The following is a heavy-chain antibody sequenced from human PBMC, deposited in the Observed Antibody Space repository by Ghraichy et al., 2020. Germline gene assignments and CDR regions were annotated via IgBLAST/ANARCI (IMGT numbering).Heavy chain of an antibody. CDR1: GFTFDDYT. V-gene: IGHV3-49*03. CDR3: SRDLLGATLDAFDI. J-gene: IGHJ3*02. D-gene: IGHD1-26*01. CDR2: IRSKAYGGAT. Sequence: GGSLRLSCTTSGFTFDDYTMNWFRQAPGKGLEWVGFIRSKAYGGATQYAASVKGRFTISRDDSKSIAYLQMNSLRTEDTAVYYCSRDLLGATLDAFDIWGQGTMVTVSS.